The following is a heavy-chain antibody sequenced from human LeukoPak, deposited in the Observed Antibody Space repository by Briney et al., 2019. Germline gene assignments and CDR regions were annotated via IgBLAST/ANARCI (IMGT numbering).Heavy chain of an antibody. Sequence: GGSLRLSCAASGFTFSSYAMSWVRQAPGKGLEWVSAISGSGGSTYYADSVKGRFTISRDNSKNTLYLQMNSLRAEDTAVYSCAKKMYYYDSSGHFDYWGQGTLVTVSS. CDR3: AKKMYYYDSSGHFDY. V-gene: IGHV3-23*01. D-gene: IGHD3-22*01. CDR2: ISGSGGST. J-gene: IGHJ4*02. CDR1: GFTFSSYA.